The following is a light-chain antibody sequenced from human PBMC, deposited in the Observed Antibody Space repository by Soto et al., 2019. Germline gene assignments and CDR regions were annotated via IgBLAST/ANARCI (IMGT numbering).Light chain of an antibody. CDR3: SSYAYSSTLV. CDR1: SNDVGSYDL. CDR2: EVS. V-gene: IGLV2-23*02. Sequence: QSALTQPASVSGSPGQSITISCTGTSNDVGSYDLVSWYQQHPDKPPRLIIYEVSQRPSGVSDRFSGSKSGNTASLTISGLQADNEADYYCSSYAYSSTLVFGGGTKVTVL. J-gene: IGLJ3*02.